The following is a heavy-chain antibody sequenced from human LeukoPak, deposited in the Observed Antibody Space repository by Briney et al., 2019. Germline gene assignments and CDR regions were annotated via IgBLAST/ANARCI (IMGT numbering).Heavy chain of an antibody. J-gene: IGHJ4*02. Sequence: GGSLRLSCAASGFTFSNDWMNWVRQAPGKGLLWVSRISGDGTTTNYADSVKGRFTISRDNAKNTLYLQMDSLRAEDTAVYYCAGAWSFDYWGQGTLVTVSS. V-gene: IGHV3-74*01. CDR2: ISGDGTTT. CDR1: GFTFSNDW. D-gene: IGHD2-15*01. CDR3: AGAWSFDY.